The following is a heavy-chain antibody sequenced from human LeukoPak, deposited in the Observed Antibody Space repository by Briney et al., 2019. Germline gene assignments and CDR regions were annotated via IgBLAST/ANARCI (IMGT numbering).Heavy chain of an antibody. D-gene: IGHD3-9*01. J-gene: IGHJ4*02. CDR3: ARKYYDTLGVDY. V-gene: IGHV1-8*01. Sequence: ASVKVSCKASGYTFTSYDINWVRQATGQGLEWMGWMNPNSGNTGYAQKFQGRVTMTRNTSISTAYMELSSLRSEDTAVYYCARKYYDTLGVDYWGQGTLATVSS. CDR2: MNPNSGNT. CDR1: GYTFTSYD.